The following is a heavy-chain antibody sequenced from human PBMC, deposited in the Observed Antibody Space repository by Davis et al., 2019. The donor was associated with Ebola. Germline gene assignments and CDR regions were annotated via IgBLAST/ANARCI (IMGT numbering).Heavy chain of an antibody. CDR1: GFTLSPYT. V-gene: IGHV1-69*02. Sequence: SVKVSCKASGFTLSPYTISCALHDAGQGRAWMGRPIAILCLANYARKFQGRVTLWVDESTRTASMDLRSLRSDDTAVYFCARGPPRCGGGSCPFESWGQGNLVTVSS. D-gene: IGHD2-15*01. J-gene: IGHJ4*02. CDR2: PIAILCLA. CDR3: ARGPPRCGGGSCPFES.